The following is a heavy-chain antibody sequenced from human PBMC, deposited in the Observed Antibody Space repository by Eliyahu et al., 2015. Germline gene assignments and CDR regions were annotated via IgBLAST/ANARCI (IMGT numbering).Heavy chain of an antibody. V-gene: IGHV4-39*01. CDR3: ARHVAHMHYDRLTGPSHNWFDP. CDR2: IHYSGRT. D-gene: IGHD3-9*01. J-gene: IGHJ5*02. Sequence: QVQLQESGPGLVKPSETLSLTCIVSRGFXSXSNYFWGWIRQPPGKGLEWIGSIHYSGRTSYNPSLQSRVTFSVDTSKNQFSLNLTSATAADTAVYYCARHVAHMHYDRLTGPSHNWFDPWGQGTLVTVSS. CDR1: RGFXSXSNYF.